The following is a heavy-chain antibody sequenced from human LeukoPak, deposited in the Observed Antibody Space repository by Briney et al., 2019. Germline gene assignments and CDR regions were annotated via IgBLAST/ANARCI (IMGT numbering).Heavy chain of an antibody. V-gene: IGHV1-8*01. CDR2: MNPNSGNT. CDR3: ARVYGSGSYFGY. Sequence: ASVKVSCKASGYTFTSYDINWVRQATGQGLEWMGWMNPNSGNTGYAQKFQGRVTMTTDTSTSTAYMELRSLRSDDTAVYYCARVYGSGSYFGYWGQGTLVTVSS. CDR1: GYTFTSYD. D-gene: IGHD3-10*01. J-gene: IGHJ4*02.